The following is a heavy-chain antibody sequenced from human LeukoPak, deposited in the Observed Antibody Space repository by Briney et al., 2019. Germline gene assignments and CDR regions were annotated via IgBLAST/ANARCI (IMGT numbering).Heavy chain of an antibody. J-gene: IGHJ4*02. CDR2: INHSGST. Sequence: SETLALTCAVYGETFIHNFWTWIRQPPGKGLEWIGQINHSGSTYYNPSLKSRVTILVDTSKNQFSLKLTSVTAADTAVYYCARAMPYFYGSIAVPGTIDYWGQGILVTVSS. CDR3: ARAMPYFYGSIAVPGTIDY. V-gene: IGHV4-34*01. D-gene: IGHD6-19*01. CDR1: GETFIHNF.